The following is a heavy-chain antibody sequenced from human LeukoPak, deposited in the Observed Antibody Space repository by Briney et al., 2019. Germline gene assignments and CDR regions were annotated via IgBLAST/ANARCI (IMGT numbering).Heavy chain of an antibody. D-gene: IGHD1-7*01. CDR2: IIPIFGTQ. CDR1: GGTFNSFA. V-gene: IGHV1-69*05. CDR3: ARGDWNYREGSRTIDY. J-gene: IGHJ4*02. Sequence: SVKVSCKASGGTFNSFAISWVRQAPGQGLEWMGRIIPIFGTQNYAQKFQGRVTFTTDESTSTDHMELSSLRSEDTAVSYCARGDWNYREGSRTIDYWGQGTLVTVSS.